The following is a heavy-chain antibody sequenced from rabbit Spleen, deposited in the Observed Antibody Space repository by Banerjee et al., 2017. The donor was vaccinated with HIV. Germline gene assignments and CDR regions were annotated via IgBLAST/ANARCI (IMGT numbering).Heavy chain of an antibody. CDR3: ARDLPEIVGWNFGF. J-gene: IGHJ6*01. V-gene: IGHV1S40*01. D-gene: IGHD1-1*01. CDR1: GFSFSSSDY. CDR2: IAGSSSGFT. Sequence: QSLEESGGDLVKPGASLTLTCTASGFSFSSSDYMCWVRQAPGKGLEWISCIAGSSSGFTYSATWAKGRFTISRASSTTVFLQVTRLTVADTATYFCARDLPEIVGWNFGFWGPGTLVTVS.